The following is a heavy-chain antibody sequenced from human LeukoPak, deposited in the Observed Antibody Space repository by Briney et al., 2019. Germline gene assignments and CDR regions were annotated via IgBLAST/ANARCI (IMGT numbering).Heavy chain of an antibody. D-gene: IGHD6-13*01. Sequence: AGRSLRLSCAASGFTFSSYGMHWVRQAPGKGLEWVAVIWYDGSNKYYADSVKGRFTISRDNSKNTLYLQMNSLRAEDTAVYYCARDPSRPYSSSWLDYWGQGTLVTVSS. J-gene: IGHJ4*02. CDR2: IWYDGSNK. CDR3: ARDPSRPYSSSWLDY. V-gene: IGHV3-33*01. CDR1: GFTFSSYG.